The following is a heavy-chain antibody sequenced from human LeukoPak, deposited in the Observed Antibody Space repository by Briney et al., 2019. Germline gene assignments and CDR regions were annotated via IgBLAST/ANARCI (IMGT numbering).Heavy chain of an antibody. CDR2: IIPIFGTA. D-gene: IGHD1-26*01. CDR3: ASEWTSGSYGGYFDY. Sequence: SVKVSCKASGGTFSSYAISWVRQAPGQGLEWMGGIIPIFGTANYAQKFQGRVTITTDESTSTAYMELGSLRSEDTAVYYCASEWTSGSYGGYFDYWGQGTLVTVSS. CDR1: GGTFSSYA. V-gene: IGHV1-69*05. J-gene: IGHJ4*02.